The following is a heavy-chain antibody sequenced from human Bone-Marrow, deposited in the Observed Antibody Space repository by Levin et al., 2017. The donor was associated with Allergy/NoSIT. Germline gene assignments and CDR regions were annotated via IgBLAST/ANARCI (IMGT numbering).Heavy chain of an antibody. V-gene: IGHV3-21*01. D-gene: IGHD5-18*01. CDR3: AAATYNYGPFYLDY. CDR2: INSRGLYI. CDR1: GFTFKTYS. J-gene: IGHJ4*02. Sequence: GGSLRLSCTASGFTFKTYSINWVRQSPGKGLEWVSSINSRGLYIYYADSLKGRFTVSRDDSKNSLYLDIDNLRAEDTAVYFCAAATYNYGPFYLDYWGRGVLVTVSS.